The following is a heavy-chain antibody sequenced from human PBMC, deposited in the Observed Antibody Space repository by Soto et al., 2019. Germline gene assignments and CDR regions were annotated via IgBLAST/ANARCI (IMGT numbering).Heavy chain of an antibody. Sequence: EVQLLESGGGLVQPGGSLRLSCAASGFTFSSYAMSWVRQAPGKGLEWVSAISGSGGSTYYSDSVKDRFTISRDNSKNTLYLQMNSLRAEDTAVYYCAKFAHQDYGQFDYWGQGPLVTVSS. CDR2: ISGSGGST. CDR3: AKFAHQDYGQFDY. D-gene: IGHD3-16*01. J-gene: IGHJ4*02. V-gene: IGHV3-23*01. CDR1: GFTFSSYA.